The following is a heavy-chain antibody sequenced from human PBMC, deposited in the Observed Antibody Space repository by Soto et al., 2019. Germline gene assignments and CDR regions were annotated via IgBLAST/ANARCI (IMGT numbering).Heavy chain of an antibody. J-gene: IGHJ4*02. CDR3: ARGLRNCSGGSCYLDYFDY. D-gene: IGHD2-15*01. V-gene: IGHV4-59*01. Sequence: TSETLSLTCTVSGGSIRSYYWIWIRQPPGKGLEWIGYIYYSGSTNYNPSLKSRVTISVDTSKNQFSLQLSSVTAADTAVYYCARGLRNCSGGSCYLDYFDYWGQGTLVTVS. CDR1: GGSIRSYY. CDR2: IYYSGST.